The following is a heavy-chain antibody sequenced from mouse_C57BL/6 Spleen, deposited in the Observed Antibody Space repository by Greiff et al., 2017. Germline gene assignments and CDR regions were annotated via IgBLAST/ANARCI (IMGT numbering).Heavy chain of an antibody. D-gene: IGHD1-1*01. CDR2: INPNNGGT. V-gene: IGHV1-22*01. J-gene: IGHJ3*01. CDR1: GYTFTDYN. CDR3: ARGMYYYGSSPSFDY. Sequence: EVKLQQSGPDLVKPGASVKMSCTASGYTFTDYNMSWVKQSHGKSLEWFGYINPNNGGTSYNQKFKGGTTLTVSNSSSTAHMLLLSLTTEDSAVYYCARGMYYYGSSPSFDYWGQGTLVTVSA.